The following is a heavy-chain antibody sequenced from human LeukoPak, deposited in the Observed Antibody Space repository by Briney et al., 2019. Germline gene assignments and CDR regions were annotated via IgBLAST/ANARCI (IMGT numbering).Heavy chain of an antibody. D-gene: IGHD4-17*01. CDR1: GFTFSSYW. CDR2: ISGSGGST. V-gene: IGHV3-23*01. CDR3: AKDKEDYGDYGDFDY. Sequence: PGGSLRLSCAASGFTFSSYWMSWVRQAPGKGLEWVSAISGSGGSTYYADSVKGRFTISRDNSKNTLYLQMNSLRAEDTAVYYCAKDKEDYGDYGDFDYWGQGTLVTVSS. J-gene: IGHJ4*02.